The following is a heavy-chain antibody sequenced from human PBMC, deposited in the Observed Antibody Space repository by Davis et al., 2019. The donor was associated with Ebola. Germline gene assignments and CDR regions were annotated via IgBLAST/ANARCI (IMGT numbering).Heavy chain of an antibody. Sequence: MPSETLSLTCTVSGYSISSGYYWGWIRQPPGKGLEWIGSIYYSGRTYYNPSLKSRVTMSVDTSKSQFSLKLSSVTTADTAVYYCARRIGGLMVTPFDYWGQGTLVTVSS. CDR1: GYSISSGYY. CDR2: IYYSGRT. J-gene: IGHJ4*02. D-gene: IGHD2-21*02. CDR3: ARRIGGLMVTPFDY. V-gene: IGHV4-38-2*02.